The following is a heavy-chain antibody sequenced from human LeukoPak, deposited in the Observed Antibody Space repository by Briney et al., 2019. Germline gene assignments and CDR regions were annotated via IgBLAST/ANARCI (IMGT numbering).Heavy chain of an antibody. CDR1: GSSFTDYY. D-gene: IGHD1-26*01. CDR2: INPNSGGT. J-gene: IGHJ5*02. V-gene: IGHV1-2*02. CDR3: ARADRLDGSPYLIGP. Sequence: ASVKVSCKTSGSSFTDYYMHWVRQAPGQGLEWVGWINPNSGGTSTAQKFQGRITMTRDTSITTVYMEVSWLTSDDTAIYYCARADRLDGSPYLIGPWGQGTLVTVSS.